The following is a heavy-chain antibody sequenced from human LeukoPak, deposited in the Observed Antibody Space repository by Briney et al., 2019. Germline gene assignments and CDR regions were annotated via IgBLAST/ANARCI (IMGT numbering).Heavy chain of an antibody. V-gene: IGHV3-23*01. Sequence: GGSLRLSCAASGFTFSSYAMSWVRQAAGKGLEWVPSMSGSGGSTYYADSVKGRFTISRDSSKNMLYLQMNTLRAEDAAIYYCAKDGIDSGDPNGFDPWGQGTLVTVSS. CDR2: MSGSGGST. J-gene: IGHJ5*02. CDR3: AKDGIDSGDPNGFDP. CDR1: GFTFSSYA. D-gene: IGHD3-10*01.